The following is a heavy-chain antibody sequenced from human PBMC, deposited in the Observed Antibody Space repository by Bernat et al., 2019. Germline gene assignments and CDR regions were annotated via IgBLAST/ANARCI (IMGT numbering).Heavy chain of an antibody. CDR1: GGSFSGYY. J-gene: IGHJ3*02. CDR3: ARAGGGNAFDI. D-gene: IGHD1-26*01. CDR2: INHSGIT. V-gene: IGHV4-34*01. Sequence: QVQLQQWGAGLLKPSETLSLTCAVYGGSFSGYYWSWIRQSPGKGLEWIGEINHSGITNYFPSLKSRVTISVDTSKNQFSLQLTSVTAADTAVYYFARAGGGNAFDIWGPGTMVTVSS.